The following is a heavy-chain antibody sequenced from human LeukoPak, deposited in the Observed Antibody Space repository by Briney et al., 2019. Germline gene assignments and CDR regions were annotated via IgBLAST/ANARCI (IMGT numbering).Heavy chain of an antibody. CDR1: GYTFTSYY. CDR3: ARDMLAVPSNWFDP. V-gene: IGHV1-46*01. CDR2: INPSGGGT. D-gene: IGHD2-8*01. Sequence: ASVKLSCKASGYTFTSYYIHWVRQAPGQGLEWMGVINPSGGGTSYAQKFQGRVTMTRDTSTSTVYMDLRSLRSEDTAVYFCARDMLAVPSNWFDPWGQGTLDTVSS. J-gene: IGHJ5*02.